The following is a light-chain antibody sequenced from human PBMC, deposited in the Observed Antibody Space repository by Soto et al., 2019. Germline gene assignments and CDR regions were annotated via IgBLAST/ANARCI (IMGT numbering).Light chain of an antibody. V-gene: IGLV1-44*01. J-gene: IGLJ2*01. CDR2: SNN. CDR3: AAWDDSLNGNVV. CDR1: SSNIGSNT. Sequence: QSVLTQPPSASGTPGQRVTISCSGSSSNIGSNTVNWYQQLPGTAPKLLIYSNNQQPSGVPDRFSGSKSGTSASPAISGLQSEDEADYYCAAWDDSLNGNVVFGGGTKLTVL.